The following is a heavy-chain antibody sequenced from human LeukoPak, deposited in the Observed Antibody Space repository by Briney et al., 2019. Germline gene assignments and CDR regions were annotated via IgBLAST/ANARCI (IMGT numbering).Heavy chain of an antibody. V-gene: IGHV3-30-3*01. J-gene: IGHJ4*02. CDR2: ISYDGSNK. D-gene: IGHD6-13*01. Sequence: PGGSLRLSCAASGFTFSSYAMHWVRQAPGKGLEWVAVISYDGSNKYYADSVKGRFTISRDNSKNTLYLQMNSLRAEDTAVYYCAAPAYSSGWFFDYWGQGTLVTVSS. CDR1: GFTFSSYA. CDR3: AAPAYSSGWFFDY.